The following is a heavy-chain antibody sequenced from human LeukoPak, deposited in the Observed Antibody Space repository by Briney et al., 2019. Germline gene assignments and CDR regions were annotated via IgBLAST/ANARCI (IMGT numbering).Heavy chain of an antibody. J-gene: IGHJ3*02. D-gene: IGHD3-22*01. V-gene: IGHV1-18*01. CDR2: ISPYDGHT. Sequence: ASVKVSCKTSGYTFTSYGLSWVRQAPGRGLEWMGWISPYDGHTYYAQKLQGRVTMTTDTSTSTAYMELRSLRSDDTAIYYCARDLYYYDSSAYYSDTFDIWGQGTVVTVSS. CDR1: GYTFTSYG. CDR3: ARDLYYYDSSAYYSDTFDI.